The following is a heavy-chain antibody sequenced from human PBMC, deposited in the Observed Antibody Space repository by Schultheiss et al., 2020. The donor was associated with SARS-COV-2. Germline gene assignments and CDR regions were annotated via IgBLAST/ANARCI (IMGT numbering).Heavy chain of an antibody. CDR1: GFTFGDYA. J-gene: IGHJ6*03. Sequence: GGSLRLSCTGSGFTFGDYAVTWVRQAPGKGLEWVGFIRSKTYGGTTEYAASVKGRFTISRDDSKSIAYLQMNSLKTEDTAVYHCTRAFTLYYYYYMDVWGKGTTVTVSS. CDR3: TRAFTLYYYYYMDV. CDR2: IRSKTYGGTT. V-gene: IGHV3-49*04.